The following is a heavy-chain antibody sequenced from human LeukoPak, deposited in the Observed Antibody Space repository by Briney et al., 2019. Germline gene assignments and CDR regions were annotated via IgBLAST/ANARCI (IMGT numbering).Heavy chain of an antibody. D-gene: IGHD6-19*01. CDR1: GGTFSSYD. Sequence: SVTVSFKASGGTFSSYDISWVRQAPGQGGEWMGGIIPIFGTANYAQKFQGRVTITADKSTSTAYMELSSLRSEDTAVYYCARDGADGWYDYWGQGTLVTVSS. CDR2: IIPIFGTA. J-gene: IGHJ4*02. CDR3: ARDGADGWYDY. V-gene: IGHV1-69*06.